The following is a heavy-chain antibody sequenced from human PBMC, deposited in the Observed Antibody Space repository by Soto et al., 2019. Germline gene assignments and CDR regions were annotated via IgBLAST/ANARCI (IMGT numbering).Heavy chain of an antibody. J-gene: IGHJ4*02. V-gene: IGHV3-7*01. CDR1: GFTFSSNW. CDR2: IKQDGSEK. Sequence: EVQLVESGGGLVQPGGSLSLSCAASGFTFSSNWMTWVRQAPGKGLEWVANIKQDGSEKYYVDSVKGRFTISRDNANNSLYLQMNSLRAEDTAVYYCARVGRSSLSLGYWGQGTLVTVSS. CDR3: ARVGRSSLSLGY. D-gene: IGHD6-19*01.